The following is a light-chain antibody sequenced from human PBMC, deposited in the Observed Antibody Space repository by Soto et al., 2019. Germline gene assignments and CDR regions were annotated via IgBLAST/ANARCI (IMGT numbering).Light chain of an antibody. V-gene: IGLV2-14*01. Sequence: HSALTQPASVSGSPGQSITISCTGTSSDIGSYNFVSWYQQYPGKAPKLMIYGVTNRPSGVSDRFSGSKTGNTASLTISGLQAEDEAAYYCFSHRSGNSHVFGTGTKLTVL. CDR3: FSHRSGNSHV. CDR1: SSDIGSYNF. CDR2: GVT. J-gene: IGLJ1*01.